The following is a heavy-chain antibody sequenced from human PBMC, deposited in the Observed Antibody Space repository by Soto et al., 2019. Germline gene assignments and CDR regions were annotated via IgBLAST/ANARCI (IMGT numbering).Heavy chain of an antibody. Sequence: PSETLSLTCTVSGGSISSGGYYWSWIRQHPGKGLEWIGYIYYSGSTYYNPSLKSRVTISVDTSKNQFSLKLSSVTAADTAVYYCARAGYCTNGVCYRVGYPNYYFDYWGQGTLVTVSS. J-gene: IGHJ4*02. D-gene: IGHD2-8*01. CDR1: GGSISSGGYY. CDR3: ARAGYCTNGVCYRVGYPNYYFDY. CDR2: IYYSGST. V-gene: IGHV4-31*03.